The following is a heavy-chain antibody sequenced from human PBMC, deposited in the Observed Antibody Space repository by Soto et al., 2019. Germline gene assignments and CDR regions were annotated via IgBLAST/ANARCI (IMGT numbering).Heavy chain of an antibody. V-gene: IGHV3-48*03. CDR2: ISSSGSTI. CDR1: GFTFSSYE. D-gene: IGHD3-22*01. J-gene: IGHJ4*02. CDR3: ARDFMIGARY. Sequence: PGGSLRLSCAASGFTFSSYEMNWVRQAPGKGLEWVSYISSSGSTIYYADSVKGRFTISRDNAKNSLYLQMNSLRAEDTAVYYCARDFMIGARYWGQGTLVTVSS.